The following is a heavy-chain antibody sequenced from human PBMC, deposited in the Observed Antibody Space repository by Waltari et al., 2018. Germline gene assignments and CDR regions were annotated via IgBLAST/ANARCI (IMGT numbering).Heavy chain of an antibody. Sequence: QLQLQESGPGLVKPSETLSLTCPVPGGSISSRSYYWGWIRQPPGKGLEWIGSIYYSGSTYYNPSLKSRVTISVDTSKNQFSLKLSSVTAADTAVYYCARSIRGMAAAGFFDYWGQGTLVTVSS. V-gene: IGHV4-39*01. CDR2: IYYSGST. D-gene: IGHD6-13*01. CDR3: ARSIRGMAAAGFFDY. CDR1: GGSISSRSYY. J-gene: IGHJ4*02.